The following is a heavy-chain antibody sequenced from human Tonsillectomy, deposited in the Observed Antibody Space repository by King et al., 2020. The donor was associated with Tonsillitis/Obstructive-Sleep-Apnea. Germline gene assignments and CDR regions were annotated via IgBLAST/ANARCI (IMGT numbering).Heavy chain of an antibody. J-gene: IGHJ4*02. Sequence: TLKESGPTLVKPTQTLTLTCTFSGFSLSTSGVGVGWIRQPPGKALECLALIYWDDDKRYSPSLKSRLTITRDTSKNQVVLTMTNMDPVDTATYYCAHAQYDFWSGYPTKPYDYWGQGTRVTVSS. CDR3: AHAQYDFWSGYPTKPYDY. CDR1: GFSLSTSGVG. D-gene: IGHD3-3*01. CDR2: IYWDDDK. V-gene: IGHV2-5*02.